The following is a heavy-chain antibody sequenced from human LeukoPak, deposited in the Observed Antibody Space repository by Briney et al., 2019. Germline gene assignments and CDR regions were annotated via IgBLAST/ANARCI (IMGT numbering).Heavy chain of an antibody. J-gene: IGHJ4*02. D-gene: IGHD6-19*01. CDR2: ISWNSGSI. CDR1: GFTFDDYG. V-gene: IGHV3-9*01. CDR3: AKDNRRHYTSGPNPDSLH. Sequence: GGPLRLSCAASGFTFDDYGMSWVRQPPGKGLEWVSGISWNSGSIDYADSVKGRFTISRDNAKNSLYLQMNSLRVEDTAFYYCAKDNRRHYTSGPNPDSLHWGQGALVTVSS.